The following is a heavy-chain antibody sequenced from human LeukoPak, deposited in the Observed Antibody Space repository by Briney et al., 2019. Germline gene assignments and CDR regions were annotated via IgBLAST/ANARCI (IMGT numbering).Heavy chain of an antibody. CDR1: GGSISSQY. CDR3: ARWGDGSGSYRGFDI. D-gene: IGHD3-3*01. Sequence: PSETLSLTCTVSGGSISSQYWTWIRQPPGKGPEWIAYIDNRGNTNYNPSLRSRVTISIDTSKNQFSLKLSSVTAADTAVYYCARWGDGSGSYRGFDIWGQGTMVTVSP. V-gene: IGHV4-59*11. CDR2: IDNRGNT. J-gene: IGHJ3*02.